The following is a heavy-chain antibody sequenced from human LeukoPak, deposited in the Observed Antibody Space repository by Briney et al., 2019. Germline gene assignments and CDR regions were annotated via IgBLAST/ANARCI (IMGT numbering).Heavy chain of an antibody. CDR2: IYPGDSDT. CDR1: GYSFTSYW. D-gene: IGHD3-10*01. CDR3: ARGNYYGDSGYFFDY. Sequence: GESLKISCKGSGYSFTSYWIGWVRQMPGKGLEWMGIIYPGDSDTRYSPSFQGQVTISADKSIRTAYLQWSSLKASDTAMYYCARGNYYGDSGYFFDYWGQGTLVTVSS. V-gene: IGHV5-51*01. J-gene: IGHJ4*02.